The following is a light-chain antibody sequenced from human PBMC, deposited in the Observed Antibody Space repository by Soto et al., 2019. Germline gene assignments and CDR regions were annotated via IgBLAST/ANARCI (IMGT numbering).Light chain of an antibody. CDR1: QSFRGL. V-gene: IGKV3-11*01. CDR3: QQRHMWPIT. CDR2: DAY. J-gene: IGKJ5*01. Sequence: EVVLTQYPVTLSLGPWETATLPRRASQSFRGLLAWYQQKPGQAPRLLIYDAYNRATGIPPRFSGSGSGTDFTLTISSLEPEDSAVYYCQQRHMWPITFGQGTRLEIK.